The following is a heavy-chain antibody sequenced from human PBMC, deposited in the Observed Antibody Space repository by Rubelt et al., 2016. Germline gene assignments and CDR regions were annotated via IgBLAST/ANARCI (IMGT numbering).Heavy chain of an antibody. J-gene: IGHJ5*02. CDR3: ARDRAVTGTGWFDP. Sequence: SGRTYYNPSLKSRVTISVDTSKNQFSLKLSSVTAADSAVYYCARDRAVTGTGWFDPWGQGTLVTVSS. CDR2: SGRT. V-gene: IGHV4-39*07. D-gene: IGHD6-19*01.